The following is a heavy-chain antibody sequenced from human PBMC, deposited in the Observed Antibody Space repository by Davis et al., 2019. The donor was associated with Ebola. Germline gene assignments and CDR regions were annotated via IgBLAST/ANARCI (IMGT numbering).Heavy chain of an antibody. CDR3: AKCAGILVPAAKLYYYYGMDV. CDR2: ISGSGGST. D-gene: IGHD2-2*01. CDR1: VITFSSYA. J-gene: IGHJ6*02. V-gene: IGHV3-23*01. Sequence: PGGSLRLSCTDSVITFSSYAMSWVRQAPGKGLEWVSAISGSGGSTYYADSVKGRFTISRDNSKHTLYLQMNSLRAEDTAVYYCAKCAGILVPAAKLYYYYGMDVWGQGTTVTVSS.